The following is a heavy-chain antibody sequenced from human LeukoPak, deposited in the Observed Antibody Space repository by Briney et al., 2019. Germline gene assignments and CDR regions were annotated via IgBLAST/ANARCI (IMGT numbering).Heavy chain of an antibody. CDR3: VRQGGRMGDIVLSADTSFDY. Sequence: PGGSLRLSCAASGFTFNNYAMSWVRQAPGKGLEWVWSISGPGDYIYYADSVKGRFTFSRDNSKNTLYLQMSSLRAEDTAVYYCVRQGGRMGDIVLSADTSFDYWGQGTLVTVSS. CDR1: GFTFNNYA. D-gene: IGHD2-8*01. J-gene: IGHJ4*02. CDR2: ISGPGDYI. V-gene: IGHV3-23*01.